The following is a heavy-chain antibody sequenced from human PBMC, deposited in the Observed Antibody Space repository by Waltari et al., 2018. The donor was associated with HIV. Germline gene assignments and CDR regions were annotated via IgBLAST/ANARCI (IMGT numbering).Heavy chain of an antibody. D-gene: IGHD2-2*01. CDR2: ISGSGTIS. CDR1: DFVCSDFF. CDR3: CRGVSSDR. V-gene: IGHV3-11*01. J-gene: IGHJ5*02. Sequence: QVKLVESGGGWVKPGGALILSCAATDFVCSDFFMTWLRLSPGKGPEWVGYISGSGTISFYADSVRGRFTISRDNANNSLYLQMNSLRDEDTAIYYCCRGVSSDRWGQGTLVTVSS.